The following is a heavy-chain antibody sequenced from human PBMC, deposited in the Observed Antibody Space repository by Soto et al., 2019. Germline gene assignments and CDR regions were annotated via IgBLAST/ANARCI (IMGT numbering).Heavy chain of an antibody. Sequence: PGGSLRLSCAASGFTFSSYAMSWVRQAPGKGLEWVSAISGSGGCTYYADSVKGRFTISRDNAKNTLYLQMNSLRAEDTAVYYCARDKAPFWSGSNWFYPWGQVTVVTVSS. CDR3: ARDKAPFWSGSNWFYP. D-gene: IGHD3-3*01. V-gene: IGHV3-23*01. CDR1: GFTFSSYA. CDR2: ISGSGGCT. J-gene: IGHJ5*02.